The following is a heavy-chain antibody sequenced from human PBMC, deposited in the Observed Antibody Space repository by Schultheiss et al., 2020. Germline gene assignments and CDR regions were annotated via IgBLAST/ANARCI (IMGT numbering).Heavy chain of an antibody. CDR2: ISSSSSYI. CDR1: GFTFSSYS. Sequence: GESLKISCAASGFTFSSYSMNWVRQAPGKGLEWVSSISSSSSYIYYADSVKGRFTISRDNAKNSLYLQMNSLRAEDTAVYYCARDLGRQTANYGMDVWGQGTTVTVSS. CDR3: ARDLGRQTANYGMDV. D-gene: IGHD1-14*01. V-gene: IGHV3-21*01. J-gene: IGHJ6*02.